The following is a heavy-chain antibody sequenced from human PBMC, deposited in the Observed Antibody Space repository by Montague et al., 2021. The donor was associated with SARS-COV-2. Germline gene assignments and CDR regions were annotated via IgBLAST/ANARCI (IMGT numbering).Heavy chain of an antibody. V-gene: IGHV3-23*01. J-gene: IGHJ4*02. D-gene: IGHD6-19*01. Sequence: SLRLSCAASGFTFSTYAMSWVRQAPGKGLEWVSTVSSIGGSTLYADSVKGRFTVSSNNSKNTLYRQMNSLRAEDTAVYYCAKDLEQWLVGREYFDYWGQGTRVTVSS. CDR3: AKDLEQWLVGREYFDY. CDR1: GFTFSTYA. CDR2: VSSIGGST.